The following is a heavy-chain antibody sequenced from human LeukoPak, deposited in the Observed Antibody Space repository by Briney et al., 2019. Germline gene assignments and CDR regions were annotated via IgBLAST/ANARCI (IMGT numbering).Heavy chain of an antibody. Sequence: GGSLRLSCSASGFTVSSYAMSWVRQAPGKGLEWVSAISGSGGSTYYADSVKGRFTISRDNSKNTLYLQMNSLRAEDTAVYYCAKGYERDWRHFDYWGQGTLVTVSS. D-gene: IGHD3-9*01. V-gene: IGHV3-23*01. CDR1: GFTVSSYA. CDR2: ISGSGGST. CDR3: AKGYERDWRHFDY. J-gene: IGHJ4*02.